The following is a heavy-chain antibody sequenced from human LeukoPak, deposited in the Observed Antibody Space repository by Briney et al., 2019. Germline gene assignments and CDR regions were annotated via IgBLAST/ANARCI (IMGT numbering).Heavy chain of an antibody. CDR1: GGSISSSNW. Sequence: SETLSLTCAVSGGSISSSNWWSWVRQPPGKGLEGIGEIYHSGSTTYNPSIKIRVTISVDKSKNQLSLKLSSVTAADTAVYYCARDYYDSSGFPHRSDAFDIWGQGTMVTVSS. V-gene: IGHV4-4*02. CDR2: IYHSGST. J-gene: IGHJ3*02. D-gene: IGHD3-22*01. CDR3: ARDYYDSSGFPHRSDAFDI.